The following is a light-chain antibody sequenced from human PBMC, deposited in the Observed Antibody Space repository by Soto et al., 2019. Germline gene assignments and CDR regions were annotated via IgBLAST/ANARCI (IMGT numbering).Light chain of an antibody. CDR1: QNIANDY. V-gene: IGKV3-20*01. J-gene: IGKJ2*01. CDR2: DAS. Sequence: EVALTQSPGTLSLSPGARATLSCMASQNIANDYLTWYQQKPGQAPRVLIYDASTRATGIPDRFSGSGSGTDFTLTISRLEPEDFAVYYCQQYGSSPPYTFGQGTKVDI. CDR3: QQYGSSPPYT.